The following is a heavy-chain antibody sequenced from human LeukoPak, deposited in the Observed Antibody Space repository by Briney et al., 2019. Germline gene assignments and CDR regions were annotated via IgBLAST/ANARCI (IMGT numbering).Heavy chain of an antibody. J-gene: IGHJ3*02. D-gene: IGHD3-10*01. CDR1: GFTFSSYS. Sequence: GGSLRLSCAASGFTFSSYSMSWVRQAPGKGLEWVSAVSGSGGSTYYADSVKGRFTISRDNSKNTLYLQMNSLRAEDTAVYYCARGPKPRAIIGTYDAFDIWGQGTMVTVSS. V-gene: IGHV3-23*01. CDR2: VSGSGGST. CDR3: ARGPKPRAIIGTYDAFDI.